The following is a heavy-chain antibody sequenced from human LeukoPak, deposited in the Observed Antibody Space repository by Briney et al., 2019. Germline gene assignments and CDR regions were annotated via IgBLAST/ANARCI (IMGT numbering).Heavy chain of an antibody. J-gene: IGHJ4*02. CDR1: GGSISSSNYY. CDR2: IYSGGNT. Sequence: SETLSLTCTVSGGSISSSNYYWGWIRQPPGKGLEWIGNIYSGGNTYYTPSLKSRVTISVDTSKNQFSLKLSSVTAADTAVYYCARRDGYNYLSYWGQGTLVTVSS. V-gene: IGHV4-39*01. CDR3: ARRDGYNYLSY. D-gene: IGHD5-24*01.